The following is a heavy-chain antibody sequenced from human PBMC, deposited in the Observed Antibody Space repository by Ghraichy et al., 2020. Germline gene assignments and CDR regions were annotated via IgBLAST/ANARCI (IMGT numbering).Heavy chain of an antibody. CDR3: ARIGCTSCYSLIDWFDP. J-gene: IGHJ5*02. CDR1: GGSISSSSYY. Sequence: SETLSLTCTVSGGSISSSSYYWGWIRQPPGKGLEWIANIYYSGSTHYNPSLRSRVTISVDTSKNQFSLKLSSVTAADTAVYYCARIGCTSCYSLIDWFDPWGQGTLVTVSS. CDR2: IYYSGST. V-gene: IGHV4-39*01. D-gene: IGHD2-2*01.